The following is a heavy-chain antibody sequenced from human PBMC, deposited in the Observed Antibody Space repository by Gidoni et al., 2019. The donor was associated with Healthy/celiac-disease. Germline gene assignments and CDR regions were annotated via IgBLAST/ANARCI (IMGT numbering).Heavy chain of an antibody. D-gene: IGHD6-19*01. CDR2: IYYSGST. CDR1: GGSISSSSYY. J-gene: IGHJ4*02. Sequence: QLQLQESGPGLVKPSETLSLTCTVSGGSISSSSYYWGWIRQPPGKGLEWIGSIYYSGSTYYNPSLKSRVTISVDTSKNQFSLKLSSVTDADTAVYYWARTRIAVAGKIWISLGSQANYFDYWGQGTLVTVSS. V-gene: IGHV4-39*01. CDR3: ARTRIAVAGKIWISLGSQANYFDY.